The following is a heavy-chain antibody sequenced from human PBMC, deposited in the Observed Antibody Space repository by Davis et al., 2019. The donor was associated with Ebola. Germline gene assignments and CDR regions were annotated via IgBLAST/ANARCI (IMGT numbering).Heavy chain of an antibody. CDR1: GFRFDSYA. V-gene: IGHV3-30*19. Sequence: PGGSLRLSCVTSGFRFDSYAMHSFRQGPGTGLDWVAIKQPVGKKIRYSDSVKGRFTVSRDKSRNTLYPQMTSLKPEDTGLYFCARDSRKILGRHPWGRGTQVTV. CDR2: KQPVGKKI. D-gene: IGHD2/OR15-2a*01. J-gene: IGHJ5*02. CDR3: ARDSRKILGRHP.